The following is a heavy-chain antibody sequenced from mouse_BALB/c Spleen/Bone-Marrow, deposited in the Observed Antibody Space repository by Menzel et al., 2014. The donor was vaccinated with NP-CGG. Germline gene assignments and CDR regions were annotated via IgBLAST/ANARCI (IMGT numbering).Heavy chain of an antibody. J-gene: IGHJ4*01. V-gene: IGHV3-2*02. CDR3: ARGYYAMDY. Sequence: EVKLLESGPGLVRPSQSLSLTCTVTGYSITSDYAWNWIRQFPGNKLEWMGYISYSGSTSYNPSLKSRISITRGTSKNQFFLQLNSVTTEDTATYYCARGYYAMDYWGQGTSVTVSS. CDR1: GYSITSDYA. CDR2: ISYSGST.